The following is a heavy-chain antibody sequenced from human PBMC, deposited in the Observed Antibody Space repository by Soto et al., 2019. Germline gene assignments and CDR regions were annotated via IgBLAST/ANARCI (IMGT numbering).Heavy chain of an antibody. CDR3: TTGTLRYFDWYYHYGMDV. CDR2: IKSKTDGGTT. Sequence: GGSLRLSCAASGFTFSSYAMSWVRQAPGKGLEWVGRIKSKTDGGTTDYAAPVKGRFTISRDDSKNTLYLQMNSLKTEDTAVYYCTTGTLRYFDWYYHYGMDVWGQGTTVTVS. J-gene: IGHJ6*02. V-gene: IGHV3-15*01. D-gene: IGHD3-9*01. CDR1: GFTFSSYA.